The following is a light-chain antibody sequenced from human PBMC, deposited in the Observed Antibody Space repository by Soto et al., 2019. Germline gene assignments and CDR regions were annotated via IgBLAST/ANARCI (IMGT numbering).Light chain of an antibody. CDR2: EVK. CDR1: RSDVGSYDY. J-gene: IGLJ1*01. CDR3: SSYTSTTSIYV. V-gene: IGLV2-14*01. Sequence: QSVLTQPASVSGSPGQSITISCTGSRSDVGSYDYVSWYQQSPGKAPKVIIYEVKYRPSGISDRFPASKSGNTASLTISGLQAEDEAVYYCSSYTSTTSIYVFGSGTKVTVL.